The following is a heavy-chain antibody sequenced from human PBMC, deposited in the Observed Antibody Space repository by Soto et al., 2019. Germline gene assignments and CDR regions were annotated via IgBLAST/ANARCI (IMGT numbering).Heavy chain of an antibody. CDR3: ARGLRDLIVVPLSKYYYGMDV. Sequence: SETLSLTCAVYGGSFSGYYWSWIRQPPGKGLEWIGEINHSGSTNYNPSLKSRVTISVDTSKNQFSLKLSSVTAADTAVYYCARGLRDLIVVPLSKYYYGMDVWGQGTAVTVSS. J-gene: IGHJ6*02. CDR2: INHSGST. V-gene: IGHV4-34*01. CDR1: GGSFSGYY. D-gene: IGHD3-22*01.